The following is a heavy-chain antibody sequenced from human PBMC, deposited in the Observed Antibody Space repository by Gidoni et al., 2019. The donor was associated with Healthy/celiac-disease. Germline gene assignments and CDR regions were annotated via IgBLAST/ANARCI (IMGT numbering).Heavy chain of an antibody. CDR1: GFMFSSYG. CDR3: ARETIGYCSSSSCYAAYYGMDV. CDR2: IWYDGSNK. Sequence: QVQLVESGGGVVQPGRSLRLSCAASGFMFSSYGMHWVRQAPGKGLGWVAVIWYDGSNKNYADSVKGRFTISRDNSKNTLYLQMNSLGAEDTAVYYCARETIGYCSSSSCYAAYYGMDVWGQGTTVTVSS. V-gene: IGHV3-33*01. D-gene: IGHD2-2*01. J-gene: IGHJ6*02.